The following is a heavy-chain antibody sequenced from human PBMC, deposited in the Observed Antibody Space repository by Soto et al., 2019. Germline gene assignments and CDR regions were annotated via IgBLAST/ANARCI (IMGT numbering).Heavy chain of an antibody. J-gene: IGHJ3*02. CDR2: ISYDGSNK. V-gene: IGHV3-30*18. Sequence: GGSLRLSCAASGFTFSSYGMHWVRQAPGKGLEWVAVISYDGSNKYYADSVKGRFTISRDNSKNTLYLQMNSLRAEDTAVYYCAKVPDLSYSSGCYRPVFAICGQGTMVTVSS. D-gene: IGHD6-19*01. CDR3: AKVPDLSYSSGCYRPVFAI. CDR1: GFTFSSYG.